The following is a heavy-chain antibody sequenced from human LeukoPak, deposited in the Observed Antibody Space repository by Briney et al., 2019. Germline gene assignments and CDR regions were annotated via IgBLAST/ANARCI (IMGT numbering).Heavy chain of an antibody. J-gene: IGHJ6*03. Sequence: GGSLRLSCAASGFTFRAYAMHWVRQAPGKGLEWVAFIRFDGTKRYYGNSVRGRFTISRDTSKNMMYLQMNSLRAEDTAVYYCAKGDYGDYDEPHYYFYYMEVWGKGTTVTV. CDR3: AKGDYGDYDEPHYYFYYMEV. D-gene: IGHD4-17*01. CDR1: GFTFRAYA. V-gene: IGHV3-30*02. CDR2: IRFDGTKR.